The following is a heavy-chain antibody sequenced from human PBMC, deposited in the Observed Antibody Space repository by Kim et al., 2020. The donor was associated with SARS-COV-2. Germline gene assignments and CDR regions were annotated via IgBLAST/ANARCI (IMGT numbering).Heavy chain of an antibody. J-gene: IGHJ6*02. Sequence: SVKVSCKASGGTFSSYAISWARQAPGQGLEWMGGIIPIFGTANYAQKFQGRVTITADESTSTAYMELSSLRSEDTAVYYCARERGSWGQVSPHYYYYGMDVWGQGTTVTVSS. D-gene: IGHD2-15*01. V-gene: IGHV1-69*13. CDR2: IIPIFGTA. CDR3: ARERGSWGQVSPHYYYYGMDV. CDR1: GGTFSSYA.